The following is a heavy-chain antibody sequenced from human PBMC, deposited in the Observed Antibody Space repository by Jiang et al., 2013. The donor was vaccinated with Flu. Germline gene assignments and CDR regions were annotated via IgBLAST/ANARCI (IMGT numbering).Heavy chain of an antibody. CDR3: ARDRGLTGTTRGNYYYYGMDV. CDR1: GGTFSSYA. Sequence: EVKKPGFSVKVSCKASGGTFSSYAISWVRQAPGQGLEWMEGIIPIFGTANYAQKFQGRVTITADESTSTAYMELSSLRSEDTAVYYCARDRGLTGTTRGNYYYYGMDVWGQGTTVTVSS. CDR2: IIPIFGTA. D-gene: IGHD1-20*01. J-gene: IGHJ6*02. V-gene: IGHV1-69*01.